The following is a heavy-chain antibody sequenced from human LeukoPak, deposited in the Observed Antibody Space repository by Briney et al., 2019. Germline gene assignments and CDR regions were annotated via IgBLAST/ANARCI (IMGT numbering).Heavy chain of an antibody. CDR1: GFSVSMKY. V-gene: IGHV3-53*01. CDR3: ARFSGPGMQHYYYYMDV. D-gene: IGHD3-10*01. J-gene: IGHJ6*03. Sequence: GEALRLSCAASGFSVSMKYMTWVRQAPGKGLEWVSVIFSGGTTYYADSVKGRFTVSRDNSENMMYLQMNSLRAEDAAVYYCARFSGPGMQHYYYYMDVWGTGTTVTVYS. CDR2: IFSGGTT.